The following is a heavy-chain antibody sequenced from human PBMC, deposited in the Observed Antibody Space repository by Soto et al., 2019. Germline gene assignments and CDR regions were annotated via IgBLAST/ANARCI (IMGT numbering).Heavy chain of an antibody. Sequence: PSETLSLTCTVSGGSISSGDYYWSWIRQPPGKGLEWIGYIYYSGSTYYNPSLKSRVTISVDTSKNQFSLKLSSVTAADTAVYYCARSYYYDSSGYLYWGQGTLVTVPQ. J-gene: IGHJ4*02. V-gene: IGHV4-30-4*01. CDR1: GGSISSGDYY. CDR3: ARSYYYDSSGYLY. D-gene: IGHD3-22*01. CDR2: IYYSGST.